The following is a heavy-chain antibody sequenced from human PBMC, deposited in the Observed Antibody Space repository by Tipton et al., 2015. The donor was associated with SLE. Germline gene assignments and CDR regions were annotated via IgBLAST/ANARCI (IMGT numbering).Heavy chain of an antibody. CDR2: INHSGST. CDR1: GGSISSSSYY. CDR3: ARGVRYGSGSYEFDY. D-gene: IGHD3-10*01. J-gene: IGHJ4*02. V-gene: IGHV4-39*07. Sequence: TLSLTCTVSGGSISSSSYYWSWIRQPPGKGLEWIGEINHSGSTNYNPSLKSRVTISVDTSKNQFSLKLSSVTAADTAVFYCARGVRYGSGSYEFDYWGQGTLVTVSS.